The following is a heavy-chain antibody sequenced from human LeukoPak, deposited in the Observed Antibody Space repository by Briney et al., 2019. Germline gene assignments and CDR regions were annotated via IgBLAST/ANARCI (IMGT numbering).Heavy chain of an antibody. V-gene: IGHV3-23*01. CDR2: ISGSGGST. CDR1: GFTFSSYA. J-gene: IGHJ6*02. CDR3: AKDSGSSWDDYYYYGMDV. D-gene: IGHD6-13*01. Sequence: GGSLRLSCAASGFTFSSYAMSWVRQAPGKGLEWVSAISGSGGSTYYADSVKGRFTISRDNSKNTLYLQMNSLRAEDTAVYYCAKDSGSSWDDYYYYGMDVWGQGTTVTVSS.